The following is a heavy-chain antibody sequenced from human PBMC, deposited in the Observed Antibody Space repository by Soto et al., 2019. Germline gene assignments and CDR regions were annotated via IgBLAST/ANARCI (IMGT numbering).Heavy chain of an antibody. D-gene: IGHD1-7*01. Sequence: ASETLSLTCAVSGGSISSGGYSWSWIRQPPGKGLEWIGYIYHSGSTYYNPSLKSRVTISVDRSKNQFSLKLSSVTAADTAVYYCARGNYGYYYYGMDVWGQGTTVTVSS. CDR1: GGSISSGGYS. CDR3: ARGNYGYYYYGMDV. CDR2: IYHSGST. V-gene: IGHV4-30-2*01. J-gene: IGHJ6*02.